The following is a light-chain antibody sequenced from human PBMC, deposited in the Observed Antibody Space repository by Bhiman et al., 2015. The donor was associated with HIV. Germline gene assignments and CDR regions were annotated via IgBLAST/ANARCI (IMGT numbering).Light chain of an antibody. J-gene: IGLJ1*01. Sequence: QSALTQPASVSGSPGQSITISCTGTGSDVGGYNHVSWYQQHPGKAPKLMIYDVSNRPSGVPDRFSGSKSGTSASLAITGLQAEDEADYYCQSYDSLSGSYVFGTGTEVTVL. CDR2: DVS. CDR3: QSYDSLSGSYV. V-gene: IGLV2-14*03. CDR1: GSDVGGYNH.